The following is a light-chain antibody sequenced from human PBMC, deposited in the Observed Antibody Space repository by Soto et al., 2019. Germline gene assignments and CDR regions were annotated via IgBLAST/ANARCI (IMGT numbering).Light chain of an antibody. CDR2: DVN. Sequence: QSVLTQPASVSGSPGQSITISCTGTSSDVGGYNHVSWYQQHPGEAPKLMIYDVNYRPSGVSNRFSGSKSGNTASLTISGLQADDEADYYCSSFSSSSIFAFGGGTQLTVL. CDR1: SSDVGGYNH. V-gene: IGLV2-14*01. J-gene: IGLJ2*01. CDR3: SSFSSSSIFA.